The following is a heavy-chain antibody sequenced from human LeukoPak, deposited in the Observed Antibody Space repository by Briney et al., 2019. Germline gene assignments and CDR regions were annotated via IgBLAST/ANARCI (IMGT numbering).Heavy chain of an antibody. D-gene: IGHD3-9*01. Sequence: GGSLRLSCAASGFTFSSYGMHWVRQAPGKGLEWVAFIRYDGSNKYYADSVKGRFTISRDNSKNTLYLQMNSLRAEDTAVYYCARLGFDWLKGPSGMDVWGQGTTVTVSS. CDR1: GFTFSSYG. CDR3: ARLGFDWLKGPSGMDV. J-gene: IGHJ6*02. V-gene: IGHV3-30*02. CDR2: IRYDGSNK.